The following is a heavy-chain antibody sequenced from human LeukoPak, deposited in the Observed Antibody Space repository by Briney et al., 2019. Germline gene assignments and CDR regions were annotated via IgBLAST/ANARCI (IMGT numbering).Heavy chain of an antibody. CDR2: ISPSGGST. CDR1: GFTVSSNY. J-gene: IGHJ3*01. D-gene: IGHD3-10*01. CDR3: AKKIPGVRGFDF. V-gene: IGHV3-23*01. Sequence: GGSLRLSCAASGFTVSSNYMSWVRQAPGKGLEWVSGISPSGGSTYYADSVKGRFTISRDNSKNTLYLQMISLRAEDTAVYYCAKKIPGVRGFDFWGQGTMVIVSS.